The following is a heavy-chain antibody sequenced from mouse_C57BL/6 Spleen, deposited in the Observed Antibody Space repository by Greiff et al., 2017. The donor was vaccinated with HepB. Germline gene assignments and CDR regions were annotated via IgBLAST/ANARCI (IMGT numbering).Heavy chain of an antibody. D-gene: IGHD4-1*01. CDR3: ARSNWDGFAY. CDR2: IRNKANGYTT. Sequence: EVQVVESGGGLVQPGGSLSLSCAASGFTFTDYYMSWVRQPPGKALEWLGFIRNKANGYTTEYSASVKGRFTISRDNSQSILYLQMNALRAEDSATYYCARSNWDGFAYWGQGTLVTVSA. CDR1: GFTFTDYY. J-gene: IGHJ3*01. V-gene: IGHV7-3*01.